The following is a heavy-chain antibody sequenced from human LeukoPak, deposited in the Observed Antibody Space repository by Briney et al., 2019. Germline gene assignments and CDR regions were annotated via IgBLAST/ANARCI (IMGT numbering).Heavy chain of an antibody. Sequence: SETLSLTCTVSGGSISSYYWSWIQQPPGKGLEWIGYIYYSGSTNYNPSLKSRVTISVDTSKNQFSLKLSSVTAADTAVYYCARDNREYYDFWSGYYYYYGMDVWGQGTTVTVSS. CDR2: IYYSGST. D-gene: IGHD3-3*01. V-gene: IGHV4-59*01. J-gene: IGHJ6*02. CDR3: ARDNREYYDFWSGYYYYYGMDV. CDR1: GGSISSYY.